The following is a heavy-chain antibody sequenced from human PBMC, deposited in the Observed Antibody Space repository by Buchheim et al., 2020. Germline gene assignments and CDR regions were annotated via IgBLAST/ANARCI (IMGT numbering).Heavy chain of an antibody. J-gene: IGHJ4*02. CDR2: IDWNDNK. CDR3: ARIQGSGWYTADY. D-gene: IGHD6-19*01. CDR1: GFSLRTSGMC. V-gene: IGHV2-70*15. Sequence: QVTLRESGPALVKPTQTLTLTCTFSGFSLRTSGMCVSWIRQPPGKALEWLARIDWNDNKYYITSLKTSPTISKDTSRDQFVLTMTNVDPADTATYYCARIQGSGWYTADYWGQGTL.